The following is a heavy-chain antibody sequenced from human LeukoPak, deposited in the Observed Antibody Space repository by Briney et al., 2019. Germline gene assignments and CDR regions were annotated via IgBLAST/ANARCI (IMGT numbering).Heavy chain of an antibody. D-gene: IGHD6-19*01. CDR1: GFTFSSYE. V-gene: IGHV3-48*03. CDR2: ISSSGSTI. J-gene: IGHJ4*02. CDR3: AIGLGYSSGWYGNVFDY. Sequence: GGSLRLSCAASGFTFSSYEMNWVRQAPGKGLEWVSYISSSGSTIYYADSVKGRFTISRDNAKNSLYLQMSSLRAEDTAVYYCAIGLGYSSGWYGNVFDYWGQGTLVTVSS.